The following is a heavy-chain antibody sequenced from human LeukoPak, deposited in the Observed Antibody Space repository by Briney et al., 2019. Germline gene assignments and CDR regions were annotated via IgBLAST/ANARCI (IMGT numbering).Heavy chain of an antibody. J-gene: IGHJ4*02. D-gene: IGHD1-26*01. V-gene: IGHV3-11*06. CDR3: ARSGSTRVDY. Sequence: GGSLRLSCAASGFTFSDYYMSWIRQAPGKGLEWVSYISSSSSYTNYADSVKGRFTISRDNAKNSLYLQMNSLRAEGTAVYYCARSGSTRVDYWGQGTLVTVSS. CDR1: GFTFSDYY. CDR2: ISSSSSYT.